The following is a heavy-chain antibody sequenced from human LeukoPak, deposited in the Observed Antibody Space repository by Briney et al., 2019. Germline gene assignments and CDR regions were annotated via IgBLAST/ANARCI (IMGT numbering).Heavy chain of an antibody. CDR1: GFPVSSNY. D-gene: IGHD4/OR15-4a*01. CDR3: ARIYGDGYPLDS. J-gene: IGHJ4*02. Sequence: GGSLRLSCAASGFPVSSNYMSWVRQAPGKGLEWVSVLHRSDSTYYTDSVKGRFTISRDNPKNTLYLQMTSLRAEDTAVYYCARIYGDGYPLDSWGQGTLVTVSS. CDR2: LHRSDST. V-gene: IGHV3-53*01.